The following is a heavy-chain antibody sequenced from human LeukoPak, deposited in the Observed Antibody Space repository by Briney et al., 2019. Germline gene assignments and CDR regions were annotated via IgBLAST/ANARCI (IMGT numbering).Heavy chain of an antibody. Sequence: PSETLSLTCAVHGGSLIGYYWSLIRPPPGKGLEWIGELNHSGSTNYTPHLKSRASISVDTSKNQFSLKLSSVPAADTAVYYCARGLLVPVTWIQLWSPYYFDYWGQGTLVTVSS. CDR1: GGSLIGYY. CDR2: LNHSGST. J-gene: IGHJ4*02. D-gene: IGHD5-18*01. V-gene: IGHV4-34*01. CDR3: ARGLLVPVTWIQLWSPYYFDY.